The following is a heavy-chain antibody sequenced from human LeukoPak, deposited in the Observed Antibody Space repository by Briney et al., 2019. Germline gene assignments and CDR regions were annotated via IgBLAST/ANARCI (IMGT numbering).Heavy chain of an antibody. CDR1: GYTFTSYA. V-gene: IGHV1-3*01. D-gene: IGHD6-6*01. J-gene: IGHJ6*03. CDR2: INAGNGNT. CDR3: ARDRVAARQWGYYYYMDV. Sequence: ASVKVSCKASGYTFTSYAMHWVRQAPGQRLEWMGWINAGNGNTKYSQKFQGRVTITRDTSASTAYMELSSLRSEDTAVYYCARDRVAARQWGYYYYMDVWGKGTTVTVSS.